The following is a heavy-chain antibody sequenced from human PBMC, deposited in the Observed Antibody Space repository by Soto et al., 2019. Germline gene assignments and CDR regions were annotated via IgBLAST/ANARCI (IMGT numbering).Heavy chain of an antibody. CDR3: ERDEQNYYGMDV. CDR2: IYHSGST. V-gene: IGHV4-4*02. Sequence: QVQLQESGPGLVKPSGTLSLTCAVSGGSISSSNWWSWVRQPPGKGLEWIGEIYHSGSTNYNPYRKSRVTISGDKSMNQFSLKLSSVIAADTAVYYGERDEQNYYGMDVWGQGTTVTVSS. CDR1: GGSISSSNW. J-gene: IGHJ6*01.